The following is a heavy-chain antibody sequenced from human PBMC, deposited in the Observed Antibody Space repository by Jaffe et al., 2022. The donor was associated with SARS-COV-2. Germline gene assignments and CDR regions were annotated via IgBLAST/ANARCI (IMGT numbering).Heavy chain of an antibody. CDR3: ARVSQQRGYSYGYHFDY. J-gene: IGHJ4*02. CDR2: VYTSGST. D-gene: IGHD5-18*01. V-gene: IGHV4-61*02. Sequence: QVQLQESGPGLVKPSQTLSLTCSVSGGSISSGSYYWSWIRQPAGKGLEWIGRVYTSGSTNYNPSLKSRVTISVDTSKNHFSLRLTSVTAADTAVYYCARVSQQRGYSYGYHFDYWGQGTLVTVSS. CDR1: GGSISSGSYY.